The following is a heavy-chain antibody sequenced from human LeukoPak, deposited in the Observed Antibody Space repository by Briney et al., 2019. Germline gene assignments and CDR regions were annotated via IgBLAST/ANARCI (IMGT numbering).Heavy chain of an antibody. Sequence: PGGSLRLSCAASGFTFSSYWMHWVRQAPGKGLVWVSRINSDGRSTIYADSVKGRFTISRDNARNTLYLQMNSLRAEDTAVYYCAKNELLWFGEFDAFDIWGQGTMVTVSS. J-gene: IGHJ3*02. D-gene: IGHD3-10*01. CDR2: INSDGRST. V-gene: IGHV3-74*01. CDR1: GFTFSSYW. CDR3: AKNELLWFGEFDAFDI.